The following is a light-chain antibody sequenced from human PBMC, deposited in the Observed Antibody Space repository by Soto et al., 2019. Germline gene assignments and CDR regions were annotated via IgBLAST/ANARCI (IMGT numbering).Light chain of an antibody. J-gene: IGKJ5*01. CDR1: QSVRSK. CDR2: DTY. V-gene: IGKV3-15*01. Sequence: EIVLTHSPASLSVSPCERATLSSSASQSVRSKVAWYQQKPGQAPSLVIYDTYIRATGTPARFSGSGFGTEFTLTISSLQPEDFAVYYCEQYNNWFSITFGQGTRLEIK. CDR3: EQYNNWFSIT.